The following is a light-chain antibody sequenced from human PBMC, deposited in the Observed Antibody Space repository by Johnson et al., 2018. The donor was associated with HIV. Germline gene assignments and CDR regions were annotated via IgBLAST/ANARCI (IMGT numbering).Light chain of an antibody. Sequence: QSVLTQPPSVSAAPGQKVTISCSGSSSNIGNNYVSWYQQLPGTAPKLLIYDNNKRPSGITDRFSGSKSGTSATLGITGLQTGDEADYYCGTWDSSLSAGNYVFGTGTKVTVL. V-gene: IGLV1-51*01. CDR1: SSNIGNNY. CDR3: GTWDSSLSAGNYV. J-gene: IGLJ1*01. CDR2: DNN.